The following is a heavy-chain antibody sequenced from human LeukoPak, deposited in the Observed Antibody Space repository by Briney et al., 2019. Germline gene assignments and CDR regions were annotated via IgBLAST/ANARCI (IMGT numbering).Heavy chain of an antibody. CDR2: ISPSGDRT. D-gene: IGHD1-26*01. Sequence: GASVKLSCKASGYTFTDHYMHWVRQAPGQGLEWLGLISPSGDRTWYAQKFQGRVNMTRDVSTSTDYMELSSLRSEDTAIYYCARDNSVGDNAWWFDTWGQGTLVTVSS. J-gene: IGHJ5*02. V-gene: IGHV1-46*01. CDR3: ARDNSVGDNAWWFDT. CDR1: GYTFTDHY.